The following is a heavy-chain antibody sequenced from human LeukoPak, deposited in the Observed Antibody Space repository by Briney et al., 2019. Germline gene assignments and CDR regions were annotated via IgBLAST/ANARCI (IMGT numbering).Heavy chain of an antibody. J-gene: IGHJ4*02. D-gene: IGHD2-15*01. Sequence: ASVKVSCKASGYTFTGYYMHWVRQAPGQGLEWMGWINPNSGRTNYAQKFQVRVTMTRDTSISTAYMELSRLRSDDTAVYYCARDDCSGGSCYSYFDYWGQGTLVTVSS. V-gene: IGHV1-2*02. CDR2: INPNSGRT. CDR3: ARDDCSGGSCYSYFDY. CDR1: GYTFTGYY.